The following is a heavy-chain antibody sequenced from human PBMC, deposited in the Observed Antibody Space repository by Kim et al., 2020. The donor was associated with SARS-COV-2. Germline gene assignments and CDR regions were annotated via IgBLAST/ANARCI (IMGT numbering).Heavy chain of an antibody. CDR2: IYYSGST. CDR1: GGSISSGGYY. Sequence: SETLSLTCTVSGGSISSGGYYWSWIRQHPGKGLEWIGYIYYSGSTYYNPSLKSRVTISVDTSKNQFSLKLSSVTAADTAVYYCARAGPHYYGSGSYYPDFNWFDPWGQGTLVTVSS. V-gene: IGHV4-31*03. CDR3: ARAGPHYYGSGSYYPDFNWFDP. D-gene: IGHD3-10*01. J-gene: IGHJ5*02.